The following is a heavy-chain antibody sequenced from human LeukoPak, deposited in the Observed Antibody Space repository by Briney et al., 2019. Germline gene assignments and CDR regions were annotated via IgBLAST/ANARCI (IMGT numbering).Heavy chain of an antibody. D-gene: IGHD3-10*01. CDR2: ISYDGSNK. CDR1: GFTFSSYA. V-gene: IGHV3-30*04. CDR3: ARDASYYGSGSYYNGDY. J-gene: IGHJ4*02. Sequence: PGRSLRLSCAASGFTFSSYAMHWVRQAPGKGLEWVAVISYDGSNKYYADSVKGRFTISRDNSKNTLYLQMNSLRAEDTAVYYCARDASYYGSGSYYNGDYWDQGTLVTVSS.